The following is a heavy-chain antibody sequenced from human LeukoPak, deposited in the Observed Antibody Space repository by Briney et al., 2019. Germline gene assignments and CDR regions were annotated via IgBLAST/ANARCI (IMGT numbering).Heavy chain of an antibody. J-gene: IGHJ6*03. Sequence: WESLSLTCTVSGGSMIRYYWGWIRQPPGKGLEWIGYIYYTGTTLFDPSLSSRVSMSVDTSRNQFSLRLNSVTAADTAVYYCARLLPNTLPGLPYNYHYLDVWGKGTTVTVSS. CDR3: ARLLPNTLPGLPYNYHYLDV. D-gene: IGHD2-15*01. CDR1: GGSMIRYY. V-gene: IGHV4-59*01. CDR2: IYYTGTT.